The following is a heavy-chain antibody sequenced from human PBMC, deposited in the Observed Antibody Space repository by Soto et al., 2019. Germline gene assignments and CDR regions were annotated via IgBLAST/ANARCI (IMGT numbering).Heavy chain of an antibody. CDR2: IYYIGST. CDR1: AGSISSSNYY. CDR3: ARFRAYSGSYYFDY. Sequence: PSESLSLTCTVSAGSISSSNYYWGWIRQPPGKGLEWIGSIYYIGSTYSNPSLKGRITISVDTSKNQFSLKLSSVTAADTAVYYCARFRAYSGSYYFDYWGQGTLVTVSS. V-gene: IGHV4-39*01. J-gene: IGHJ4*02. D-gene: IGHD1-26*01.